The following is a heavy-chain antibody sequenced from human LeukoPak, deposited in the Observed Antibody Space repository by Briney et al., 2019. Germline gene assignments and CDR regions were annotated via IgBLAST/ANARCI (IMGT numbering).Heavy chain of an antibody. V-gene: IGHV3-30-3*01. CDR3: ARDWSSKYPFYYGMDV. J-gene: IGHJ6*02. D-gene: IGHD4-11*01. Sequence: GRSLRLSCAASGFTFNSYSMHWLRQAPGKGLEGMADLSYDGSNKYYADSVKGRFTISRDNSKNTLYLQMNSLRAEDTAVYYCARDWSSKYPFYYGMDVWGQGTTVTVSS. CDR2: LSYDGSNK. CDR1: GFTFNSYS.